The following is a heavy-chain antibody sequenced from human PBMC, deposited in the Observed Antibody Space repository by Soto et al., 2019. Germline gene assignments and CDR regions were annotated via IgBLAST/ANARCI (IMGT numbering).Heavy chain of an antibody. D-gene: IGHD3-16*01. CDR3: ARYLGDQELES. V-gene: IGHV3-7*01. J-gene: IGHJ4*02. CDR1: GFTFSSFW. Sequence: EVQLVESGGDLVQPGGSLRLSCAASGFTFSSFWITWVRQAPGKGREWVANINQDGREKHYVDSVKGRFTLSRDNAENSVYLQMKSLRAEDTTVSYGARYLGDQELESWGRGTLATASA. CDR2: INQDGREK.